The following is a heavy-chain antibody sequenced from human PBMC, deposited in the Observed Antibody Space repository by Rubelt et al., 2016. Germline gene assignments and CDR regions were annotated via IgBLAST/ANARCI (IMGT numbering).Heavy chain of an antibody. Sequence: QVQLQESGPRLVKPSGTLSLTCSVSGDSIAISYWWSWVRQTPGKGLEWIGDIYHTGVTNYNPSLKSRVTISVDTSKNQFSLKGSSVTAADTAIYYCARDPWMVPLLFDPWGQGTLVTVSS. D-gene: IGHD6-19*01. J-gene: IGHJ5*02. CDR2: IYHTGVT. CDR1: GDSIAISYW. V-gene: IGHV4-4*02. CDR3: ARDPWMVPLLFDP.